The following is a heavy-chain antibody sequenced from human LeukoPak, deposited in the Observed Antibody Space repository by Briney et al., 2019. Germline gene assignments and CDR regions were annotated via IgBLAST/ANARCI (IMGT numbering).Heavy chain of an antibody. Sequence: GESLKISCKGSGYTFINYWVGWVRQMPGKGLEWMGIIYPSDSETLYSPPFQGQVAISADKSISTAYLQWSSLKASDTAMYYCARLCGGNSVWGQGTVVTVSS. V-gene: IGHV5-51*01. CDR1: GYTFINYW. J-gene: IGHJ3*01. CDR2: IYPSDSET. D-gene: IGHD4-23*01. CDR3: ARLCGGNSV.